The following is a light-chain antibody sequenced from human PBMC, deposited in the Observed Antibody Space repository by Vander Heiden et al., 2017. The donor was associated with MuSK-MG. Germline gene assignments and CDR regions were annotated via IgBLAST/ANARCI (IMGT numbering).Light chain of an antibody. CDR2: AAS. V-gene: IGKV1-39*01. CDR1: QSISSY. CDR3: QQSDCNPYYT. J-gene: IGKJ3*01. Sequence: DIQMTQSPSSLSASVGDRVTITCRASQSISSYLNWYQQKPGKAPKLLIYAASSLQSGVPSRFSGSGYGTDFTLTISSRQPEDFAPYYCQQSDCNPYYTFGHGTKVDIK.